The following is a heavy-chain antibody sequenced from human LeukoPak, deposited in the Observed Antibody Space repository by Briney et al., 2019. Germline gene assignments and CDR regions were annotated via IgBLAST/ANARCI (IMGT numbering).Heavy chain of an antibody. D-gene: IGHD6-13*01. J-gene: IGHJ6*02. CDR1: GYTFTSYA. CDR3: ARVGAAAGTVPYYYYGMDV. V-gene: IGHV7-4-1*02. CDR2: INTNTGNP. Sequence: GASVKVSCKASGYTFTSYAMNWVRQAPGQGLEWMGWINTNTGNPTYAQGFTGRFVFSLDTSVSTAYLQISSLKAEDTAVYYCARVGAAAGTVPYYYYGMDVWGQGTTVTVSS.